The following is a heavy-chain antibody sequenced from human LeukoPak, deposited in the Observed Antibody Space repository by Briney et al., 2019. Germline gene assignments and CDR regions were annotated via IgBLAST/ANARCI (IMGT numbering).Heavy chain of an antibody. V-gene: IGHV4-30-2*01. CDR2: IYHSGST. CDR3: ARGYYYDSSGYIPDYFDY. D-gene: IGHD3-22*01. J-gene: IGHJ4*02. Sequence: SETLSLTCAVSGGSLSSGGYSWSWIRQPPGKGLEWIGYIYHSGSTYYNPSLKSRATISVDRSKNQFSLKLSSVTAADTAVYYCARGYYYDSSGYIPDYFDYWGQGTLVTVSS. CDR1: GGSLSSGGYS.